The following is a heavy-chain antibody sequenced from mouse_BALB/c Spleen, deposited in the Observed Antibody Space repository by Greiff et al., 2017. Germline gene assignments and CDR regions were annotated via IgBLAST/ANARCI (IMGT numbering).Heavy chain of an antibody. CDR3: ARGAMDY. Sequence: EVQLVESGPELVKPGASVKIPCKASGYKFTDYNMDWVKQSHGKSLEWIGDINPNNGGTIYNQKFKGKATLTVDKSSSTAYMELRSLTSEDTAVYYCARGAMDYWGQGTSVTVSS. V-gene: IGHV1-18*01. CDR2: INPNNGGT. CDR1: GYKFTDYN. J-gene: IGHJ4*01.